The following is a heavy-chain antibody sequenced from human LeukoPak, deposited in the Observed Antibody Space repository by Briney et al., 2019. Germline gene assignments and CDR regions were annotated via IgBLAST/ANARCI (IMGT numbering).Heavy chain of an antibody. V-gene: IGHV3-43*01. CDR2: ISWDGGSA. D-gene: IGHD4-23*01. Sequence: GGSLRLSCAASGFTFDDYTMHWVRQAPGKGLEWVSLISWDGGSAYYADSVKGRFTISRDNSKNSLYLQMNSLRAEDTALYYCVRDLSPAYGGHYYDAFDFWAKGQWSPSLQ. J-gene: IGHJ3*01. CDR1: GFTFDDYT. CDR3: VRDLSPAYGGHYYDAFDF.